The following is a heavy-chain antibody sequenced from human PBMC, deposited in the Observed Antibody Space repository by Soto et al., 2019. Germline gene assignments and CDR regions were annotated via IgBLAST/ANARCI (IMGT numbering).Heavy chain of an antibody. CDR1: GFTVSSNY. V-gene: IGHV3-53*01. D-gene: IGHD3-22*01. CDR2: IYSGGST. J-gene: IGHJ6*02. CDR3: ARDLGYYDSSGYFDGMDV. Sequence: QPGGSLRLSCAASGFTVSSNYMSWVRQAPGKGLEWVSVIYSGGSTYYADSVKGRFTISRDNSKNTLYLQMNSLRAEDTAVYYCARDLGYYDSSGYFDGMDVWGQGTTVTVSS.